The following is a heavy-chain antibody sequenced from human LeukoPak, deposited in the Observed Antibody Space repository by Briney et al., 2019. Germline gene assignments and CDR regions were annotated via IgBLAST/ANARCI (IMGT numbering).Heavy chain of an antibody. Sequence: ASVKVSCKASGFTLTSYGISWVRQAPGQGLEWMGWISTYSGNTNYAQSLQGRVTMTTDTSTNTVYMELRSLGSDDTAVYYCASHKDYGDYYYFDYWGQGTLVTVSS. CDR3: ASHKDYGDYYYFDY. V-gene: IGHV1-18*01. J-gene: IGHJ4*02. D-gene: IGHD4-17*01. CDR2: ISTYSGNT. CDR1: GFTLTSYG.